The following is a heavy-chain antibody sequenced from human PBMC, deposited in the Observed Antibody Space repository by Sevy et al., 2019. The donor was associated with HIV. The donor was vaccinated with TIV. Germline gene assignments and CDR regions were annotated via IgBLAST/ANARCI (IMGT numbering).Heavy chain of an antibody. D-gene: IGHD1-1*01. CDR1: GFTFSGSA. CDR3: TGGLVGRTGDAFDI. V-gene: IGHV3-73*01. Sequence: GESLKISCAASGFTFSGSAMHWVRQASGKGLEWVGRIRSKANSYATASAASVKGRFTISRDDSKNTAYLQMNSLKTEDTAVYYCTGGLVGRTGDAFDIWGQGTMVTVSS. J-gene: IGHJ3*02. CDR2: IRSKANSYAT.